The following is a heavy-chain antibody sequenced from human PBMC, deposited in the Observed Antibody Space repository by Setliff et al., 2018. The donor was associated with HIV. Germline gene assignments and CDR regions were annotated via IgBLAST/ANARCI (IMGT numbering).Heavy chain of an antibody. Sequence: ASVKVSCKTSGGTFGGSSAINWVRQAPGQGLEWMGRVVPVFNTVNYAQLFQDRITISADKSTSTAYMELSNLRSNDTAVYYCARSGYSDSSAEFWGQGTLVTVS. J-gene: IGHJ4*02. CDR2: VVPVFNTV. CDR1: GGTFGGSSA. D-gene: IGHD3-22*01. CDR3: ARSGYSDSSAEF. V-gene: IGHV1-69*06.